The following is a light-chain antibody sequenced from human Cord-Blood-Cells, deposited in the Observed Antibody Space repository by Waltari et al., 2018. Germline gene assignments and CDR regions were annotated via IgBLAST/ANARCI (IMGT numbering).Light chain of an antibody. CDR2: KDS. Sequence: SYELTQPSSVSVSPGQTARITCSGDVLATKYARWFQQTPGQAPVLVIYKDSERPSGIPERFSGSSSGTTVTLTISGAQVEDEADYYCYSAADNNWVFGGGTKLTVL. CDR1: VLATKY. CDR3: YSAADNNWV. V-gene: IGLV3-27*01. J-gene: IGLJ3*02.